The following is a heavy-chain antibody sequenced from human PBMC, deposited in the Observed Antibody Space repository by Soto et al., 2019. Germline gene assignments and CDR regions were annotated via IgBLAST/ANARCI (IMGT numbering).Heavy chain of an antibody. D-gene: IGHD2-15*01. CDR2: IIPIFGTA. CDR3: ARDWDGGNRGGFDY. CDR1: GGTFSSYA. V-gene: IGHV1-69*01. J-gene: IGHJ4*02. Sequence: QVQLVQSGAEVKKPGSSVKVSCKASGGTFSSYAISWVRQAPGQGLEWMGGIIPIFGTANYAQKSQGRVTITADESTSTAYMELSSLRSEDTAVYYCARDWDGGNRGGFDYWGQGTLVTVSS.